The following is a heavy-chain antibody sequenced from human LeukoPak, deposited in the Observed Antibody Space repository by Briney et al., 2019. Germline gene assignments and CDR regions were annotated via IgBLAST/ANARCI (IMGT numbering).Heavy chain of an antibody. CDR2: INHSGSI. CDR1: GGSFSGYY. V-gene: IGHV4-34*01. CDR3: ARGRALGAARGGWFDP. D-gene: IGHD3-10*01. Sequence: PSETLSLTCAVYGGSFSGYYWSWIRQPPGKGLEWIGEINHSGSINYNPSLKSRVTISVDTSKNQFSLKLSSVTAADTAVYYCARGRALGAARGGWFDPWGQGTLVTVSS. J-gene: IGHJ5*02.